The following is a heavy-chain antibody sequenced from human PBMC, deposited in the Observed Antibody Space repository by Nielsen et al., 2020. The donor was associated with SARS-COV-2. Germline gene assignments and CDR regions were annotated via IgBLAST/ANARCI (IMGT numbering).Heavy chain of an antibody. CDR3: GMTTDLYYYGMDV. V-gene: IGHV3-21*01. CDR2: ITSSSSNI. D-gene: IGHD1-1*01. J-gene: IGHJ6*02. Sequence: GESLKISCAASGFSFSRYSMVWVRQVPGKGLEWVSSITSSSSNIHYADSMKGRFTISRDNAKNSLFLQMNSLRAEDTAVYYCGMTTDLYYYGMDVWGQGTAVTVSS. CDR1: GFSFSRYS.